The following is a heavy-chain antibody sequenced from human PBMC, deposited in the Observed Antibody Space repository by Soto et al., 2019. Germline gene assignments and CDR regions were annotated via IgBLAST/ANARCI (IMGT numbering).Heavy chain of an antibody. CDR2: IRSKANSYAT. D-gene: IGHD6-6*01. V-gene: IGHV3-73*01. CDR1: GFTFSGSA. Sequence: GGSLRLSCAASGFTFSGSAMHWVRQASGKGLEWVGRIRSKANSYATAYAASVKGRSTISRDDSKNTAYLQMNSLKTEDTAVYYCTGPPYGSSSGWPCYGAWGQRTLVRLSS. J-gene: IGHJ5*02. CDR3: TGPPYGSSSGWPCYGA.